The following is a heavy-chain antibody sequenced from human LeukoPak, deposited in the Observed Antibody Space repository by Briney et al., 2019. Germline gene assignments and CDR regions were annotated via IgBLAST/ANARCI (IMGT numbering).Heavy chain of an antibody. CDR3: AKSNGYGLIDI. V-gene: IGHV4-34*01. CDR1: GGSFSGYY. Sequence: SETLSLTCAVYGGSFSGYYWSWIRQPPGKGLEWIGETNHSGSTNYNPSLKSRVTISLDTSRNQFSLRLNSVTAADTAVYYCAKSNGYGLIDIWGQGTMVTVSS. D-gene: IGHD3-10*01. CDR2: TNHSGST. J-gene: IGHJ3*02.